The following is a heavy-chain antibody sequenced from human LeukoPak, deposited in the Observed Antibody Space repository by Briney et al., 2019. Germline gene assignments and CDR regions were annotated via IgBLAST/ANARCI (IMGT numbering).Heavy chain of an antibody. Sequence: ASVKVSCKASGYTFTSYDINWVRQATGQGLEWMGWVNPNSGNTGYAQKFQGRVTMTRNTSISTAYMELSSLRSEDTAVYYCARESRGSAVDYWGQGTLVPVSS. CDR1: GYTFTSYD. V-gene: IGHV1-8*01. CDR2: VNPNSGNT. D-gene: IGHD3-16*01. CDR3: ARESRGSAVDY. J-gene: IGHJ4*02.